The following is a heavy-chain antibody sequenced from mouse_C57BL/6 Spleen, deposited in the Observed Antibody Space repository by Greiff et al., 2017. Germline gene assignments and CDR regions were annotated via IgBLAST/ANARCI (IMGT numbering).Heavy chain of an antibody. Sequence: DVMLVESGGGLVQPGGSLKLSCAASGFTFSDYYMYWVRQTPEKRLEWVAYISNGGGSSYYPATVKGRFTISRDNAKNTLYLQMSRLKSEDTAMYYCARYYDGALDYWGQGTTLTVSS. CDR1: GFTFSDYY. CDR3: ARYYDGALDY. V-gene: IGHV5-12*01. CDR2: ISNGGGSS. J-gene: IGHJ2*01. D-gene: IGHD2-3*01.